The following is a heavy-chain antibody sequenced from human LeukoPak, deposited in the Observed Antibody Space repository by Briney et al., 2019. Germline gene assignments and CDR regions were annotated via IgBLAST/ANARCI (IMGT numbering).Heavy chain of an antibody. CDR1: GFTFSSYA. CDR2: ISYDGSNK. V-gene: IGHV3-30-3*01. Sequence: GRSLRLSCAASGFTFSSYAMHWVRPAPGKGLEWVAVISYDGSNKYYADSVKGRFTISRDNSKNTLYLQMNSLRAEDTAVYYCARGGALDYWDHGTLVTVSS. CDR3: ARGGALDY. J-gene: IGHJ4*01.